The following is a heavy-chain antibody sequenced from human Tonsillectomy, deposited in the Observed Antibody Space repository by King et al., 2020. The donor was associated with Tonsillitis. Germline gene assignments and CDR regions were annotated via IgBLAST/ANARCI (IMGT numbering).Heavy chain of an antibody. V-gene: IGHV3-9*01. Sequence: EVQLVESGGGLVQPGRSLRLSCAASGFTLDDYAMHWVRQAPGKGLEWVSGISWNSGSIGYADSVKGRFTISRGNAKNSLYLQMNSLRTEDTALYYCAKGEGSSGWLLMFNDAFDIWGQGTMVTVSS. CDR2: ISWNSGSI. J-gene: IGHJ3*02. D-gene: IGHD6-19*01. CDR1: GFTLDDYA. CDR3: AKGEGSSGWLLMFNDAFDI.